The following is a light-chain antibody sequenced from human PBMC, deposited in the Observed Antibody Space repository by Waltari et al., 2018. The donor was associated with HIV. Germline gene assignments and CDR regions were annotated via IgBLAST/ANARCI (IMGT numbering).Light chain of an antibody. CDR2: KAS. V-gene: IGKV1-5*03. J-gene: IGKJ1*01. Sequence: DIQMTQSPSTLSASVGDRVTITCRASQSISSWLAWYKQKPGKAPKLLIYKASNLESGVPSRFSGSGSGTEFTLTISGLQPDDFATYYCLQYDTYSRTFGQGTRVEIK. CDR1: QSISSW. CDR3: LQYDTYSRT.